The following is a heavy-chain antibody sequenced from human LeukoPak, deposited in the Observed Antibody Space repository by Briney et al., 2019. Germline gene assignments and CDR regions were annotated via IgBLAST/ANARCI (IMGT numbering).Heavy chain of an antibody. V-gene: IGHV3-66*01. CDR3: ARVRDGDYYDY. CDR2: VYSGGST. CDR1: GFTVSSNY. J-gene: IGHJ4*02. Sequence: PGGSLRFSCAASGFTVSSNYMSWVRQAPGKGREWVSVVYSGGSTYYADSVKGRFTISRDNSKTTLYLQMNSLRADDTAVYYCARVRDGDYYDYWGQGTQVTVSS. D-gene: IGHD4-17*01.